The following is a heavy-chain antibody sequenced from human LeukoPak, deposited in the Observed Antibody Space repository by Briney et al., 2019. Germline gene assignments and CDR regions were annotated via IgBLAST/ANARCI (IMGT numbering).Heavy chain of an antibody. J-gene: IGHJ2*01. CDR1: GGSISSYY. CDR2: KDYSGST. CDR3: ARVYYSSSYDYWYFDL. Sequence: SETLSLTCTVSGGSISSYYWSWIRQPPGKGLEWIGHKDYSGSTNYNRSLKSRVTISVDASKNQFSLKLSSVTAADTAVYYCARVYYSSSYDYWYFDLWGRGTLVTVSS. V-gene: IGHV4-59*01. D-gene: IGHD6-13*01.